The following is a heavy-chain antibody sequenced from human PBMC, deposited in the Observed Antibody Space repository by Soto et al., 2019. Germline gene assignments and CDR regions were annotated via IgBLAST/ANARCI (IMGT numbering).Heavy chain of an antibody. Sequence: QITVKESGLTLVKPTQTLTLTCTFSGFSLSTNGMGVGWIRQSPGKALEWLALIYWDADKRYSPSLRSRLTSTQATSKTQVDLTMTNMDPVDTPTYTCARLTRGVYDLDRLWEKFDYWGQGTLVTVSS. CDR3: ARLTRGVYDLDRLWEKFDY. CDR2: IYWDADK. V-gene: IGHV2-5*02. J-gene: IGHJ4*02. CDR1: GFSLSTNGMG. D-gene: IGHD5-12*01.